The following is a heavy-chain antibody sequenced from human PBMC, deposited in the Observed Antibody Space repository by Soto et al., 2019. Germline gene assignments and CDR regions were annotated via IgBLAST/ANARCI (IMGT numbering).Heavy chain of an antibody. CDR1: GFTFSSYA. D-gene: IGHD2-2*01. CDR2: ISYDGSNK. V-gene: IGHV3-30-3*01. J-gene: IGHJ6*02. Sequence: GGSLRLSCAASGFTFSSYAMHWVRQAPGKGLEWVAVISYDGSNKYYADSVKGRFTISRDNSKNTLYLQMNSLRAEDTAVYYCARDGFIVVAASGAYGMDVWGQGTTVTVSS. CDR3: ARDGFIVVAASGAYGMDV.